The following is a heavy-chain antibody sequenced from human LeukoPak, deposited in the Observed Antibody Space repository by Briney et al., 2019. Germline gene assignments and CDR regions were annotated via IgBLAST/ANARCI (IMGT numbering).Heavy chain of an antibody. J-gene: IGHJ6*03. CDR3: ARRRDYYYYMDV. V-gene: IGHV1-2*02. CDR2: INPNSGGT. Sequence: ASVKVSCKTSGYTFTDFSVHWVRQAPGQGLEWMGWINPNSGGTNYAQKFQGRVTMTRDTSISTAYMELSRLRSDDTAVYYCARRRDYYYYMDVWGKGTTVTVSS. CDR1: GYTFTDFS.